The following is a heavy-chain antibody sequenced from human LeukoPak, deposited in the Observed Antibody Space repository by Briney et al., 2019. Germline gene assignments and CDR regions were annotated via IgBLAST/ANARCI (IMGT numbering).Heavy chain of an antibody. CDR1: GFTFGDAA. D-gene: IGHD6-19*01. CDR2: IRSKAYGGTT. J-gene: IGHJ4*02. Sequence: GGSLRLSCTASGFTFGDAAMSWVRQAPGKGLGRVGFIRSKAYGGTTEYAASVKGIFTISRDDSKSIAYLQMNSLKTEDTAVYYCTRDPNGIAVAFFDYWGQGTLVTVSS. V-gene: IGHV3-49*04. CDR3: TRDPNGIAVAFFDY.